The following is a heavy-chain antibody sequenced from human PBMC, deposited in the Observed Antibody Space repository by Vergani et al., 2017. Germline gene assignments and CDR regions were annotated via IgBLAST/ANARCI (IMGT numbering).Heavy chain of an antibody. J-gene: IGHJ5*02. CDR3: SRDRPYGYCGGVGKWFDR. CDR2: IYYNVNT. CDR1: GDAMSSYH. D-gene: IGHD2-21*01. V-gene: IGHV4-59*01. Sequence: QVQLQASGPGLLKPSETLTLICTVSGDAMSSYHWSWIRQPPGQGLEWIGYIYYNVNTNYNPSLKSRVTMSLDTSKNQLSLRLTSLTTTDTAVYCWSRDRPYGYCGGVGKWFDRCGEGTLVTVSS.